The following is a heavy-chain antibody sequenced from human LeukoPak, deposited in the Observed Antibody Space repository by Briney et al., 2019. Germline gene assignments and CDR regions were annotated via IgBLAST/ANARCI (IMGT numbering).Heavy chain of an antibody. V-gene: IGHV4-34*01. Sequence: SETLSLTCAVYGGSFSGYYWSWIRQPPGKGLEWIGEINHSGSTNYNPSLKSRVTISVDTSKNQFSLKLSSVTAADTAVYYCARGPPVPPNYLDYWGQGTLVTVSS. CDR2: INHSGST. J-gene: IGHJ4*02. CDR3: ARGPPVPPNYLDY. CDR1: GGSFSGYY.